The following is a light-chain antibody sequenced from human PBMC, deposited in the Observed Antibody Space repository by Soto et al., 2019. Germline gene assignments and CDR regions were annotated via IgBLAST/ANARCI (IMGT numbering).Light chain of an antibody. Sequence: QSVLTQPPSASGSPGQSVTISCTGTGSDVGGYHYVSWYQLHPGGAPKLIIYEVIRRPSGVPDRFSGSKSGNTASLTVSGLQADDEADYFCSSYAGTTNLVFGGGTKVTVL. CDR3: SSYAGTTNLV. V-gene: IGLV2-8*01. J-gene: IGLJ3*02. CDR2: EVI. CDR1: GSDVGGYHY.